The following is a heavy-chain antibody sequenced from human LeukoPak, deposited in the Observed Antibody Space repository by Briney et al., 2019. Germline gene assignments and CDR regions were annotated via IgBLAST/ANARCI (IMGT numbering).Heavy chain of an antibody. V-gene: IGHV4-34*01. J-gene: IGHJ4*02. CDR1: GESFSDYY. CDR2: ISHSGTT. Sequence: SETLSLTCAVYGESFSDYYWTWFRQTPGKGLEWIGQISHSGTTSYNPSLKSRVTMSVDTSKNQFSLKLTSVTAADTAVYYCARGCPGYWGQGTLVTVSS. CDR3: ARGCPGY.